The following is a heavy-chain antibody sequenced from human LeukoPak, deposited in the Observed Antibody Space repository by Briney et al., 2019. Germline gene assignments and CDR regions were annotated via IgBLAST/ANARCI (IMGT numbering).Heavy chain of an antibody. V-gene: IGHV3-30*02. CDR3: AKEDDYDILTGFDY. J-gene: IGHJ4*02. D-gene: IGHD3-9*01. CDR1: GFTFSSYG. Sequence: PGGSLRLSCAASGFTFSSYGMHWVRQAPGKGLEWVAFIRYDGSNKYYADSVKGRFTISRDNSKNTLYLQMNSLRAEDTAVYYCAKEDDYDILTGFDYWGQGTLVTVSS. CDR2: IRYDGSNK.